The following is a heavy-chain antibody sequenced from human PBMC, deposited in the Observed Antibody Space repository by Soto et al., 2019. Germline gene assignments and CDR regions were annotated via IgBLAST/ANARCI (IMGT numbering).Heavy chain of an antibody. CDR3: AKDRPGILWFGELLPPGYMDV. D-gene: IGHD3-10*01. CDR2: ISGSGGST. Sequence: GGSLRLSCAASGFTFSSYAMSWVRQAPGKGLEWVSAISGSGGSTYYADSVKGRFTISRDNSKNTLYLQMNSLRAEDTAVYYCAKDRPGILWFGELLPPGYMDVWGKGTTVTVSS. CDR1: GFTFSSYA. V-gene: IGHV3-23*01. J-gene: IGHJ6*03.